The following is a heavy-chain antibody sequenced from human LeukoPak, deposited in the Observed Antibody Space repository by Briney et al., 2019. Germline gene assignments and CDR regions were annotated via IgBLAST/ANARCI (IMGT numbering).Heavy chain of an antibody. D-gene: IGHD3-22*01. Sequence: GGSLRLSCAASGFTFDDYAMHWARQAPGKGLEWVSLIGWDGGYTYYADSVKGRFTISRDNSKNSLYLQMNSLRTEDTALYYCAKDRGYYYDSSAYGSYFDYWGQGTLVTVSS. CDR3: AKDRGYYYDSSAYGSYFDY. V-gene: IGHV3-43*01. CDR2: IGWDGGYT. J-gene: IGHJ4*02. CDR1: GFTFDDYA.